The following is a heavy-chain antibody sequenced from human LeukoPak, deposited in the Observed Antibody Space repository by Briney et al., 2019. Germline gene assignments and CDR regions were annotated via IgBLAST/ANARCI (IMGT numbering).Heavy chain of an antibody. CDR1: GFTFSSYS. CDR2: ISSSSSYI. D-gene: IGHD1-26*01. Sequence: GGSLRLSCAASGFTFSSYSMNWVRQAPGKELEWVSSISSSSSYIYYADSVKGRFTISRDNAKNSLYLQMNSLRAEDTAVYYCAFQWELDTLDYWGQGTLVTVSS. J-gene: IGHJ4*02. V-gene: IGHV3-21*01. CDR3: AFQWELDTLDY.